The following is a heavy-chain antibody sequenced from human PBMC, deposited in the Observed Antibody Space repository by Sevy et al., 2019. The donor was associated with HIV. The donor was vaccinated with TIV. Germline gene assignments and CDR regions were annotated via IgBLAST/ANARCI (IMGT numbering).Heavy chain of an antibody. V-gene: IGHV3-30-3*01. Sequence: GGSLRLSCAASGFTFSSYAMHWVRQAPGKGLEWVAVISYDGSNKYYADSVKGRFTISRDNSKNTLYLQMNSLRAEDTAVYYCARDNRVLEDHIAVAAPAGMDVWGQGTTVTVSS. D-gene: IGHD6-19*01. CDR3: ARDNRVLEDHIAVAAPAGMDV. CDR1: GFTFSSYA. CDR2: ISYDGSNK. J-gene: IGHJ6*02.